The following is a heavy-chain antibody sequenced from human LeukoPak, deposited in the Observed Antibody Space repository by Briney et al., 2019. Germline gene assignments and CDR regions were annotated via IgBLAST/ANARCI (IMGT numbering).Heavy chain of an antibody. Sequence: ASVKVSCKASGYTFTDYYMHWVRQAPGQGLEWMGWINSNTGATKYAQKFQGRVTMTMDTSISTAYMGLSSLTSDDTAVYYCTRMEWLLHGLFGYWGQGTLVTVSS. V-gene: IGHV1-2*02. CDR2: INSNTGAT. CDR3: TRMEWLLHGLFGY. CDR1: GYTFTDYY. D-gene: IGHD3-3*01. J-gene: IGHJ4*02.